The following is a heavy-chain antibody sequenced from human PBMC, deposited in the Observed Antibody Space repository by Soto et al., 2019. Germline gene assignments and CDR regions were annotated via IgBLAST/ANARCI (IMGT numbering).Heavy chain of an antibody. Sequence: GGSLRLSCAASGFTFSNAWMNWVRQAPGKGLEWVGRIKSKTDGGTTDYAAPVKGRFTISRDDSKNTLYLQMNSLKTEDTAVYYCTTVPLWFGELLFDYWGQGTLVTVSS. V-gene: IGHV3-15*07. CDR3: TTVPLWFGELLFDY. J-gene: IGHJ4*02. CDR1: GFTFSNAW. CDR2: IKSKTDGGTT. D-gene: IGHD3-10*01.